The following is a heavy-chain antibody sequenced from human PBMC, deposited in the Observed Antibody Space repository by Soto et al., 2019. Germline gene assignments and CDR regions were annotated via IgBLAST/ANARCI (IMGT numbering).Heavy chain of an antibody. D-gene: IGHD6-19*01. CDR1: GYTFTSYA. J-gene: IGHJ4*02. V-gene: IGHV1-3*01. Sequence: ASVKVSCKASGYTFTSYAMHWVRQAPGQRLEWMGWINAGNGNTKYSQKFQGRVTITRDTSASTAYMELSSLRSEDTAVYYCERDHVAGYYFDYWGQGTLVTVS. CDR2: INAGNGNT. CDR3: ERDHVAGYYFDY.